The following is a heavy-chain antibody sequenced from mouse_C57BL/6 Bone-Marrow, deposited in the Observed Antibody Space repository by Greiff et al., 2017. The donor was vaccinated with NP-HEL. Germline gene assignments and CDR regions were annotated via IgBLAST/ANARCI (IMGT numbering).Heavy chain of an antibody. Sequence: VQLQQSGPELVKPGASVKIPCKASGYTFTDYNMDWVKQSHGKSLEWIGDINPNNGGTNYNQKFKGKATLTVDKSSSTAYMELRSLTSEDTAVYYCARSVYDYDSFDFWGRDTTLTVSS. CDR3: ARSVYDYDSFDF. V-gene: IGHV1-18*01. CDR2: INPNNGGT. J-gene: IGHJ2*01. CDR1: GYTFTDYN. D-gene: IGHD2-4*01.